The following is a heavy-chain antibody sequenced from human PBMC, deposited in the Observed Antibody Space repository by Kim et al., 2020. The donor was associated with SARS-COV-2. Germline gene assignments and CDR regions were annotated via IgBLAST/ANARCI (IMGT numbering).Heavy chain of an antibody. CDR2: INPNSGGT. V-gene: IGHV1-2*04. D-gene: IGHD2-15*01. CDR1: GYTFTGYY. CDR3: ARGVPRYCSGGSCYSVAEYFQH. Sequence: ASVKVSCKASGYTFTGYYMHWVRQAPGQGLEWMGWINPNSGGTNYAQKFQGWVTMTRDTSISTAYMELSRLRSDDTAVYYCARGVPRYCSGGSCYSVAEYFQHWGQGTLVTVSS. J-gene: IGHJ1*01.